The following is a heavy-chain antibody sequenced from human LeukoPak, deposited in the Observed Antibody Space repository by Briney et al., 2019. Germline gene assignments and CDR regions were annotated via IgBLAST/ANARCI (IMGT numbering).Heavy chain of an antibody. CDR3: AKDNGGPPDY. CDR1: GFTFSSYG. V-gene: IGHV3-30*18. J-gene: IGHJ4*02. Sequence: GGSLRLSCAASGFTFSSYGMHWVRQAPGKGLEWVAVTSYDGGNKYYADSVKGRFTISRDNSKNTLYLQMNSLRAEDTAVYYCAKDNGGPPDYWGQGTLVTVSS. CDR2: TSYDGGNK. D-gene: IGHD2-8*01.